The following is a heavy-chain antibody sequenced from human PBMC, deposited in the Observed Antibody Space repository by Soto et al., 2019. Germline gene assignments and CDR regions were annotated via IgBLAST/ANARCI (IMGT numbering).Heavy chain of an antibody. CDR2: IYSGGST. V-gene: IGHV3-53*04. CDR3: ASLTTGRSHWGY. J-gene: IGHJ4*02. Sequence: EVQLVESGGGLVQPGGSLRLSCAASGFTVSSNYMSWVRQAPGKGLEWVSVIYSGGSTYYADSVKGLFTISRHNSKNTLYLQMNSLRAEDTAVYYCASLTTGRSHWGYWGQGTLVTVSS. D-gene: IGHD4-4*01. CDR1: GFTVSSNY.